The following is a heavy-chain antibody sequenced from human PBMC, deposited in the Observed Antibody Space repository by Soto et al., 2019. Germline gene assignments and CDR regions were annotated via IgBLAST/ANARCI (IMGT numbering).Heavy chain of an antibody. J-gene: IGHJ4*02. D-gene: IGHD1-7*01. Sequence: SETLSLTCTVSSGSINSFYWSWIRQPAGKGLEWIGRIHSSGPTNYNPSLKSRVTMSVDTSRKQFSLKLTSVTAADTAVYYCARDRIIGTSYSDYWGQGVLVTV. CDR1: SGSINSFY. CDR2: IHSSGPT. V-gene: IGHV4-4*07. CDR3: ARDRIIGTSYSDY.